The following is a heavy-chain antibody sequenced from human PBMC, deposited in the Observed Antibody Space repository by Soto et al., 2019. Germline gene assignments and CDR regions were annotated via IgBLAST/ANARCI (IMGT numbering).Heavy chain of an antibody. J-gene: IGHJ6*02. CDR3: ARGSGCTSCYYYYGKDV. Sequence: ASVKVSCKASGYTFISYGIGWVRQAPGQGLEWMGWITAYNGNTNYAQKLQGRVTMTTDTSTSTAYMELRSLRSDDTAVYYCARGSGCTSCYYYYGKDVWGQGTTVTVSS. CDR1: GYTFISYG. V-gene: IGHV1-18*01. CDR2: ITAYNGNT. D-gene: IGHD6-19*01.